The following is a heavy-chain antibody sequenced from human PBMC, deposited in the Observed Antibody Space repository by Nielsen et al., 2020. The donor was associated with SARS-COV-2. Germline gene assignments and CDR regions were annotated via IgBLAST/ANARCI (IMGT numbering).Heavy chain of an antibody. CDR3: ARGRESGWYQDAFDI. D-gene: IGHD6-19*01. CDR1: GGSISSYY. J-gene: IGHJ3*02. V-gene: IGHV4-59*01. CDR2: IYYSGST. Sequence: SETLSLTCTVSGGSISSYYWSWIRQPPGKGLEWIGYIYYSGSTNYNPSLKSRVTISVDTSKNQFSLKLSSVTAADTAVYYCARGRESGWYQDAFDIWGQGTMVTVSS.